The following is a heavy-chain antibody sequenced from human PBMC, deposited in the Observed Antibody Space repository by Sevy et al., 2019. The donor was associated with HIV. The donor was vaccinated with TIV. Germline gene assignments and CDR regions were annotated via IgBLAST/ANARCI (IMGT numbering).Heavy chain of an antibody. CDR3: ARRSVDGSRYY. D-gene: IGHD1-26*01. CDR1: GYSISSGYY. V-gene: IGHV4-38-2*01. Sequence: SETVSLTCAVSGYSISSGYYWCWIRQPPGKGLEGVGSIYHGGSTYYNPSLKSRLTISGDTSKNQLSLKLSSVTAADTAVYYCARRSVDGSRYYWGQGTLVTVSS. J-gene: IGHJ4*02. CDR2: IYHGGST.